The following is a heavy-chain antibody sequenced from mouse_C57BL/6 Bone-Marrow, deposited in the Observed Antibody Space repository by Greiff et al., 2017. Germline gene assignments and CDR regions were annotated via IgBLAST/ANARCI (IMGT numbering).Heavy chain of an antibody. J-gene: IGHJ4*01. V-gene: IGHV7-3*01. Sequence: EVKLVESGGGLVPPGGSLSLSCAASGFTFTDYYMSWVRQPPGKALEWLGFLRNKANGYTTEYSASVKGRFSISRDNSQSILYLQMNALRAEDSATYYCARGDGYVWGQGTSVTVSS. D-gene: IGHD2-2*01. CDR2: LRNKANGYTT. CDR1: GFTFTDYY. CDR3: ARGDGYV.